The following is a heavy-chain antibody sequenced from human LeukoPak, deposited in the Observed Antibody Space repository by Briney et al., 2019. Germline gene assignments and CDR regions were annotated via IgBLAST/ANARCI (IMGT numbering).Heavy chain of an antibody. V-gene: IGHV3-74*01. D-gene: IGHD3-3*01. CDR1: GFTFSSYW. J-gene: IGHJ5*02. CDR3: ASGDYDFWSGYYTGHWFDP. CDR2: INSDGSST. Sequence: GGSLRLSCAASGFTFSSYWMHLVRQAPGKGLVWVSRINSDGSSTSYADSVKGRFTISRDNAKNTLYLQMNSLRAEDTAVYYCASGDYDFWSGYYTGHWFDPWGQGTLVTVSS.